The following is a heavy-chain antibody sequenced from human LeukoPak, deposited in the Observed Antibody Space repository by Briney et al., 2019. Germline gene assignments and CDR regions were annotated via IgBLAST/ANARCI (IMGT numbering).Heavy chain of an antibody. V-gene: IGHV1-18*01. CDR2: ISTYNAKT. CDR1: GYTFTTYG. CDR3: ARDTGSNFFDP. J-gene: IGHJ5*02. D-gene: IGHD1-26*01. Sequence: ASVKVSCKASGYTFTTYGIIWVRQAPGQGLEWMGWISTYNAKTKYAQNLQGRVAMTADTSTSTVYMELRSLTSDDTAVYYCARDTGSNFFDPWGQGTLVTVAS.